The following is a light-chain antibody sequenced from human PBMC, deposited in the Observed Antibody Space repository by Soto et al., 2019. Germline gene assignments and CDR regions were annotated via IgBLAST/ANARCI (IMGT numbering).Light chain of an antibody. CDR2: DDT. CDR3: QVWDIITYHAV. Sequence: SYELTQPPSVSVAPGQTAKITCAGDHIDTKSMHWYQQRPGQAPVLVVHDDTDRAAGIPERFSGSKSGGTATPTISRVEAGDEADYYCQVWDIITYHAVFGGGTKLTVL. J-gene: IGLJ2*01. CDR1: HIDTKS. V-gene: IGLV3-21*02.